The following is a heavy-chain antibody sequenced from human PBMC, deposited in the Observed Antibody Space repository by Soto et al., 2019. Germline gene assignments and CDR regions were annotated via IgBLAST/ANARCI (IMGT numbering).Heavy chain of an antibody. J-gene: IGHJ4*02. Sequence: GGSLRLSCAASGFTFINYWMTWVRQAPGKGLEWVAYIKQDGSENYYVDSVKGRFTISRDNAKNSLYLQMNSLRAEDTAVYYCARDRRDWSHGGHYSDHWGQGTLVTVSS. CDR1: GFTFINYW. V-gene: IGHV3-7*01. CDR2: IKQDGSEN. D-gene: IGHD1-1*01. CDR3: ARDRRDWSHGGHYSDH.